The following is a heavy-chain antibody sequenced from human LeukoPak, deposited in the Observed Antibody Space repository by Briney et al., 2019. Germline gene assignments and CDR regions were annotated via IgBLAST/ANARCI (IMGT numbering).Heavy chain of an antibody. V-gene: IGHV4-61*02. CDR1: GVSIANTFYD. CDR2: IYTTGST. Sequence: PSETLSLTCSVSGVSIANTFYDWNWLRQPAGKGLEWIGRIYTTGSTDYNPSLKSRVTISLDTARNQFSLKVSSLTAEYTTVYYCAWRQEGHDYWGQGTLVTVSS. CDR3: AWRQEGHDY. J-gene: IGHJ4*02.